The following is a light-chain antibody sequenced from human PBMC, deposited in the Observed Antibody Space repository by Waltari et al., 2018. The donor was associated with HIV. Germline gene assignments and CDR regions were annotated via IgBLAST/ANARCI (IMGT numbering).Light chain of an antibody. CDR3: AAWDDSLNAWV. V-gene: IGLV1-44*01. CDR1: SSKVGSNI. Sequence: QSVLAQPPSASGTPGQRVTISCSGSSSKVGSNIVNWYQQVPGTAPKLLIYSNNQRPSRCPDRFSGSNAGTSASLAISGLQSEDEADYYCAAWDDSLNAWVFGGGTKLTVL. J-gene: IGLJ3*02. CDR2: SNN.